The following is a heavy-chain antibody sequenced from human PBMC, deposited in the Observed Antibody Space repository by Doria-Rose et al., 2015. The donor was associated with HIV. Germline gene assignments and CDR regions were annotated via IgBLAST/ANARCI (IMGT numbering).Heavy chain of an antibody. Sequence: SGPVLVKPTETLTLTCTVSGVSLSSPGMGVSWIRQPPGKALEWLANIFADDERAYKTSLKSRLTISRDTSKSQVVLTMTDMDPVDTATYYCARIKSSRWYHKYYFDFWGQGTLVIVSA. CDR3: ARIKSSRWYHKYYFDF. CDR2: IFADDER. J-gene: IGHJ4*02. V-gene: IGHV2-26*01. CDR1: GVSLSSPGMG. D-gene: IGHD6-13*01.